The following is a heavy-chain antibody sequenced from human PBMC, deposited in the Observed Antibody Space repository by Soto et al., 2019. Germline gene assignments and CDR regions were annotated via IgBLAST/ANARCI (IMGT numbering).Heavy chain of an antibody. J-gene: IGHJ5*02. V-gene: IGHV3-48*02. CDR3: ARDSRNYLNWFDP. D-gene: IGHD4-4*01. CDR2: ISSSSSTI. Sequence: APGKGLEWVSYISSSSSTIYYADSVKGRFTISRDNAKNSLYLQMNSLRDEDTAVYYCARDSRNYLNWFDPWGKGTLVTVSS.